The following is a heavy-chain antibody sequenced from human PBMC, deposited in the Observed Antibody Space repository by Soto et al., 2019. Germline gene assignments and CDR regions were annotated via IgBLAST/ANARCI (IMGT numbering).Heavy chain of an antibody. V-gene: IGHV1-46*03. CDR1: GYSFTSYD. D-gene: IGHD6-19*01. J-gene: IGHJ4*02. CDR3: ASESRVAVAGTAHY. CDR2: INPSGGST. Sequence: ASVKVSCKASGYSFTSYDMHWVRQAPGQGLEWMGIINPSGGSTSYAQKFQGRVTMTRDTSTSTVYMELSSLRSEDTAVYYCASESRVAVAGTAHYWGQGTLVTVSS.